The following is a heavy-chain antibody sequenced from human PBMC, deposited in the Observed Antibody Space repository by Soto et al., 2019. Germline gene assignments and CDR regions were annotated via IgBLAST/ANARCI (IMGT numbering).Heavy chain of an antibody. CDR3: ARYRREAVAGYTLDQ. D-gene: IGHD6-13*01. J-gene: IGHJ4*02. CDR1: GGTVSSDY. CDR2: VYNSGST. Sequence: SETLSLTCTVSGGTVSSDYWTWSRQPPGKGLEWIGYVYNSGSTNYNPSLKSRVTISEDTSKGQFSLKVNSMTAADTAVYYCARYRREAVAGYTLDQWGQGMLVTVSS. V-gene: IGHV4-59*02.